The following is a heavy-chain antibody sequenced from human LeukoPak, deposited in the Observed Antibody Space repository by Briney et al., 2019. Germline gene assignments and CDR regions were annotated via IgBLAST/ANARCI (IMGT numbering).Heavy chain of an antibody. V-gene: IGHV1-69*13. CDR1: GGTFSNYA. D-gene: IGHD3-10*01. CDR3: ARLGFGESHQDY. J-gene: IGHJ4*02. CDR2: IIPIFGTA. Sequence: SVKVSCKASGGTFSNYAISWVRQAPGQGLEWMGGIIPIFGTANYAQKFQGRVTITADESTSTAYMELSSLRSEDTAVYYCARLGFGESHQDYWGQGTLVTVSS.